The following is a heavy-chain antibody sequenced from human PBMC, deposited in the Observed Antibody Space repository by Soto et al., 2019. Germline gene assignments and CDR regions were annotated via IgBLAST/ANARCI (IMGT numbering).Heavy chain of an antibody. CDR1: GGTFSSYA. D-gene: IGHD4-17*01. J-gene: IGHJ4*02. CDR2: IISIFGTA. CDR3: ARTDPADYGGNSGFDY. V-gene: IGHV1-69*13. Sequence: ASVKVSCKASGGTFSSYAISWVRQAPGQGLEWMGGIISIFGTANYAQNFQGRVTITADESTSTAYMELSSLRSEDTAVYYCARTDPADYGGNSGFDYWGQGTLVTVSS.